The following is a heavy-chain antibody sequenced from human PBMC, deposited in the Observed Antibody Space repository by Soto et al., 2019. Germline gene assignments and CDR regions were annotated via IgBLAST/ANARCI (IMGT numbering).Heavy chain of an antibody. D-gene: IGHD4-17*01. V-gene: IGHV4-4*02. Sequence: SETRSLTWAGSGGSIRSSNWWRCVRQPQGKGLEWIGEIYHSGSTNYTPSLKSRVTISVDTSKHQFSLKLSSVTAADTAVYYCARESTVTQLFDYWGQGTLVTVSS. CDR2: IYHSGST. CDR1: GGSIRSSNW. J-gene: IGHJ4*02. CDR3: ARESTVTQLFDY.